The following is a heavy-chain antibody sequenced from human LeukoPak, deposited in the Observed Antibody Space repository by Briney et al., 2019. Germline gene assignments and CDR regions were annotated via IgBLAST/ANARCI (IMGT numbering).Heavy chain of an antibody. V-gene: IGHV3-53*01. CDR1: GFTVSSNY. Sequence: PGGSLRLSCAASGFTVSSNYMTWVRQAPGKGLEWVSVIYSGGSTYYADSVKGRFTISRDNSKNTLYLQMNSLRVEDTAVYYCVRLRRYSYGPPDYWGQGTLVTVSS. D-gene: IGHD5-18*01. CDR2: IYSGGST. J-gene: IGHJ4*02. CDR3: VRLRRYSYGPPDY.